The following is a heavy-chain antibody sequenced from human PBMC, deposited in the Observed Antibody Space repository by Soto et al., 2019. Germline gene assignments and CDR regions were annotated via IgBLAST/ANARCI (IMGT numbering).Heavy chain of an antibody. CDR1: GGSISSGDYY. Sequence: QVQLQESGPGLVKPSQTLSLTCTVSGGSISSGDYYWSWIRQPPGKGLEWIGYIYYSGSTYYNPSLKSRVTISVDTSKNQFSLKLSSVTAADTAVYYCARELRVVPARVYYYGMDVWGQGTTVTVSS. J-gene: IGHJ6*02. D-gene: IGHD2-2*01. V-gene: IGHV4-30-4*01. CDR2: IYYSGST. CDR3: ARELRVVPARVYYYGMDV.